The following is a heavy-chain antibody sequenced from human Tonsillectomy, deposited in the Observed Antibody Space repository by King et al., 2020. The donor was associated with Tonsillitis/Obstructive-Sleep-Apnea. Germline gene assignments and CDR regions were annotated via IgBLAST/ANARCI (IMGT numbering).Heavy chain of an antibody. D-gene: IGHD6-19*01. J-gene: IGHJ6*03. Sequence: VQLVESGVEVKKPGASVKVSCKASGYTFTSYGISWVRQAPGQGVERRGWISAYNGDTNYAQKLQGRVTMTTDTSTSTAYVGRRSLRSDDTAVYYCARPAVAGPYYYYYYMDVWGKGTTVTVSS. CDR2: ISAYNGDT. CDR3: ARPAVAGPYYYYYYMDV. V-gene: IGHV1-18*01. CDR1: GYTFTSYG.